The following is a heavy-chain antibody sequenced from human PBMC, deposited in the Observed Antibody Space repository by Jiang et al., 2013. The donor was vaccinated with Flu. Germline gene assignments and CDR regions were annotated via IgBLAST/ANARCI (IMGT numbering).Heavy chain of an antibody. CDR3: AREKPSKTYVHYYGMDV. CDR2: ISRTSEYI. D-gene: IGHD3-10*02. CDR1: GFTFSRDT. J-gene: IGHJ6*02. Sequence: QLLESGGGLVKPGGSLRLSCAASGFTFSRDTMNWVRQAPGKGLEWVSSISRTSEYIYYAASLKGRFTISRDNAKNSVYLQMNSLRAEDTGVYYCAREKPSKTYVHYYGMDVWGQGTTVTVSS. V-gene: IGHV3-21*03.